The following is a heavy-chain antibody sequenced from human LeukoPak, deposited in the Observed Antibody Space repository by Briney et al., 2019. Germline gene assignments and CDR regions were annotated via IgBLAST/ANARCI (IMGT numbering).Heavy chain of an antibody. CDR3: ARDGSSWTSDSYYYYMDL. CDR2: ISAYNGNT. Sequence: ASVKVSCKASGYTFTSYGISWVRQAPGQGLEWMGWISAYNGNTNYAQKLQGRVTMTTDTSTSTAYMELRSLRSDDTAVYYCARDGSSWTSDSYYYYMDLWGKGTTVTVSS. V-gene: IGHV1-18*01. CDR1: GYTFTSYG. D-gene: IGHD6-13*01. J-gene: IGHJ6*03.